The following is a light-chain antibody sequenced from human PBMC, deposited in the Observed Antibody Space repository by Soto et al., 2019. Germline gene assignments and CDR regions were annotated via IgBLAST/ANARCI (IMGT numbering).Light chain of an antibody. CDR1: QSMSTW. V-gene: IGKV1-5*03. CDR2: KAS. J-gene: IGKJ5*01. Sequence: DIQMTQSPSTLSASGRDRVTIXXRDSQSMSTWLAWYQQEPGKAPKLMXHKASSLQSGVPSRFSGSGSCTDFTLTISSLHPDDFAVYYCQQRNVWPPITFGQGTRLEIK. CDR3: QQRNVWPPIT.